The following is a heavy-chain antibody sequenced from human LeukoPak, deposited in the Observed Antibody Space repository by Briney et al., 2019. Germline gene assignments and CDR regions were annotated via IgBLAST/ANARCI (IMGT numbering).Heavy chain of an antibody. CDR2: IYHSGST. CDR1: GYSISSGYY. J-gene: IGHJ4*02. CDR3: AAGLWFGDRAFDY. V-gene: IGHV4-38-2*01. D-gene: IGHD3-10*01. Sequence: SETLSLTCAVSGYSISSGYYWGWIRQPPGKGLEWIGSIYHSGSTYYNPSLKSRVTISVDTSKNQFSPKLSSVTAADTAVYCCAAGLWFGDRAFDYWGQGALVTVSS.